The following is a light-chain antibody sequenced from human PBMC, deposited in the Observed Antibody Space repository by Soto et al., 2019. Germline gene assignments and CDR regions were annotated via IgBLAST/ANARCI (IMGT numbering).Light chain of an antibody. CDR1: QTVTSNY. CDR2: GAS. V-gene: IGKV3-20*01. J-gene: IGKJ1*01. CDR3: HQYGRTPPWT. Sequence: IVLTQSPDTLSLSPGEGATLSCRASQTVTSNYLAWYQQKPGQSPRLLIDGASSRATGIPDRFSGSGSGTEFTLTISRLEPEDFAVYYCHQYGRTPPWTFGQGTKVEIK.